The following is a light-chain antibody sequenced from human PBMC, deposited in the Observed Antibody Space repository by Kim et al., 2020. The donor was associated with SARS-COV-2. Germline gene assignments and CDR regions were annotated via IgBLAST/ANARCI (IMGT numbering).Light chain of an antibody. V-gene: IGKV4-1*01. Sequence: ATINCKSRQSDLSSHDNRNYLAWYQQKPGQTPNQLIYWASTRESGVPDRFSGSGSGTDFTLTISSLQAEDVAVYYCQQYYSTSWTFGQGTKVDIK. J-gene: IGKJ1*01. CDR3: QQYYSTSWT. CDR1: QSDLSSHDNRNY. CDR2: WAS.